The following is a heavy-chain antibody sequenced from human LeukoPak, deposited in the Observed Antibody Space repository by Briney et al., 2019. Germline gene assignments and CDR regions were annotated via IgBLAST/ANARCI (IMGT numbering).Heavy chain of an antibody. Sequence: ETLSLTCTASGGSISSYYWSWIRQPPGKGLEWVGRIKSKTDGGTTDYAAPVKGRFTISRDDSKNTLYPQMNSLKTEDTAVYYCTTDQWPGLRFLEWLLNYYYYMDVWGKGTTVTVSS. CDR2: IKSKTDGGTT. CDR3: TTDQWPGLRFLEWLLNYYYYMDV. CDR1: GGSISSYY. V-gene: IGHV3-15*01. J-gene: IGHJ6*03. D-gene: IGHD3-3*01.